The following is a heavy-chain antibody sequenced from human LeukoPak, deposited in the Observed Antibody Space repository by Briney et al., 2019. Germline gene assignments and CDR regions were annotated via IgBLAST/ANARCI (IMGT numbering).Heavy chain of an antibody. V-gene: IGHV4-59*01. CDR2: IYYSGST. J-gene: IGHJ4*02. CDR3: ARGVVIAPQTFDY. CDR1: GGSISSYY. Sequence: SETLSLTCTVSGGSISSYYWSWIRQPPGKGLEWIGYIYYSGSTNYNPSLKSRVTISVDTSKNQFSLKLSSVTAADTAVYYCARGVVIAPQTFDYWGQGALVTVSS. D-gene: IGHD2-21*01.